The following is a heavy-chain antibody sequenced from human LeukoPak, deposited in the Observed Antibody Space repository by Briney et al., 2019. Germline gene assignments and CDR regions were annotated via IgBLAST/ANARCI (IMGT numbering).Heavy chain of an antibody. CDR3: ARDPYYDILTGYYTYYYYMDV. D-gene: IGHD3-9*01. Sequence: ASVKVSCKVSGYTFTGYYIHWVRQAPGQGLEWMGWINPNSGGTNYAQKFQGRVTMTTDTSTSTAYMELRSLRSDDTAVYYCARDPYYDILTGYYTYYYYMDVWGKGTTVTISS. V-gene: IGHV1-2*02. CDR2: INPNSGGT. J-gene: IGHJ6*03. CDR1: GYTFTGYY.